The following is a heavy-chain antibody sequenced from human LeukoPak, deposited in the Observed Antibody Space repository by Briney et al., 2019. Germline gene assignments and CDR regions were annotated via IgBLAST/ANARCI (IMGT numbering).Heavy chain of an antibody. V-gene: IGHV3-23*01. Sequence: PGGSLRLSCAASGFTFSTYALNWVRQAPGEGLEWVSALSGSGATTYYADSVKGRFTISRDNSENTLYLQMNSLRAEDTAVYFSAKDLALVPSDYRRGPDYWGQGTLVAVSS. CDR3: AKDLALVPSDYRRGPDY. J-gene: IGHJ4*02. CDR1: GFTFSTYA. CDR2: LSGSGATT. D-gene: IGHD6-25*01.